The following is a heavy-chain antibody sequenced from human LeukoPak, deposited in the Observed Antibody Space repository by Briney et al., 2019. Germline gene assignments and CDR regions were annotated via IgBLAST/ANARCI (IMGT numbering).Heavy chain of an antibody. CDR3: ARTGTYSSSLDY. CDR1: GYTFTGYY. D-gene: IGHD6-13*01. CDR2: INPNSGGT. Sequence: ASVKVSCKASGYTFTGYYMHWVRQAPGQGLEWMGWINPNSGGTNYAQKFQGRVTMTRDTSISTAYMELSRLRSDDTAVYYRARTGTYSSSLDYWGQGTLVTVSS. V-gene: IGHV1-2*02. J-gene: IGHJ4*02.